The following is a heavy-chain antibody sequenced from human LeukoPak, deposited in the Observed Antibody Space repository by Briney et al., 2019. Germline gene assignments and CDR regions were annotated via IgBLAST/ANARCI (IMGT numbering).Heavy chain of an antibody. CDR3: ARDRIGGVQDYGDYVFDY. CDR2: IYHSGST. CDR1: GYSISSAYY. V-gene: IGHV4-38-2*02. J-gene: IGHJ4*02. Sequence: SETLSLTCTASGYSISSAYYWGWIRQPPGKGLEWVGSIYHSGSTYYNPSLKSRVTISVDTSKNQFSLKLSSVTAADTAVYYCARDRIGGVQDYGDYVFDYWGQGTLVTVSS. D-gene: IGHD4-17*01.